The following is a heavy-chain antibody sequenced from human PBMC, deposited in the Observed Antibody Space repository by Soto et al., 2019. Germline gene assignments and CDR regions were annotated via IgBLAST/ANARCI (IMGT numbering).Heavy chain of an antibody. CDR1: GFTFSSYC. CDR2: ISSSSSTI. J-gene: IGHJ4*02. D-gene: IGHD6-13*01. CDR3: ARAHIAAAAPGGDY. Sequence: GGSLRLSCSASGFTFSSYCMSGVRQAPGKGLEWVSYISSSSSTIYYADSVKGRFTISRDNAKNSLYLQMNSLRDEDTAVYYCARAHIAAAAPGGDYWGQGTLVTVSS. V-gene: IGHV3-48*02.